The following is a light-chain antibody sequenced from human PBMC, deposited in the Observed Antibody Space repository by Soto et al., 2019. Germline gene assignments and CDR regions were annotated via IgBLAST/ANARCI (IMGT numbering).Light chain of an antibody. V-gene: IGKV3-20*01. Sequence: ETVLTQSPGTLSLSPGERATLSCRASQPIRNNYLAWYRQTPGQAPRLLIYCASNRATGIADRFSGSGSGTDFTLIISRLEPEDFALYYCQQYGSSPWTFGQGTKVEIK. CDR3: QQYGSSPWT. CDR2: CAS. J-gene: IGKJ1*01. CDR1: QPIRNNY.